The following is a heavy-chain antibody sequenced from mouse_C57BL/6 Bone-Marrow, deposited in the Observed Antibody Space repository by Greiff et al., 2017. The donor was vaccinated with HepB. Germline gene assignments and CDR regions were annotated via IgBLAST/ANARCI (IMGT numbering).Heavy chain of an antibody. CDR2: IYPRDGST. V-gene: IGHV1-78*01. D-gene: IGHD3-1*01. J-gene: IGHJ4*01. Sequence: VQLQQSDAELVKPGASVKISCKVSGYTFTDHTIHWMKQRPEQGLEWIGYIYPRDGSTKYNEKFKGKATLTADKSSSTAYMQLNSLTSEDSAVYFYARGLYAVYYAMDYWGQGTSVTVSS. CDR1: GYTFTDHT. CDR3: ARGLYAVYYAMDY.